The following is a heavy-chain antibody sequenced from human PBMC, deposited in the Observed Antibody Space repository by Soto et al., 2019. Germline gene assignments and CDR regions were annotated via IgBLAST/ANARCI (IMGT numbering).Heavy chain of an antibody. CDR3: ARRWRFGELFVLRFDP. CDR1: GGSFSGYY. V-gene: IGHV4-34*01. CDR2: INHSGST. D-gene: IGHD3-10*01. J-gene: IGHJ5*02. Sequence: QVQLQQWGAGLLKPSETLSLTCAVYGGSFSGYYWSWIRQPPGKGLEWIGEINHSGSTNYNPSLKSRVPISADSSTNRFPLKISSVTAADPAVYYCARRWRFGELFVLRFDPWGQGTLVTVSS.